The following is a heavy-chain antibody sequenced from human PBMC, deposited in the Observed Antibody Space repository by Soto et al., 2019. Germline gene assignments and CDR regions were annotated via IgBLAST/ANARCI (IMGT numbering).Heavy chain of an antibody. CDR1: GFTFSSYG. Sequence: VQLVESGGGVVQPGRSLRLSCAASGFTFSSYGMHWVRQAPGKGLEWVAVIWYDGSNKYYADSVKGRFTISRDNSKNTLYLQMNSLRAEDTAVYYCAATYYYDSSGSLPFDYWGQGTLVTVSS. CDR2: IWYDGSNK. V-gene: IGHV3-33*01. J-gene: IGHJ4*02. CDR3: AATYYYDSSGSLPFDY. D-gene: IGHD3-22*01.